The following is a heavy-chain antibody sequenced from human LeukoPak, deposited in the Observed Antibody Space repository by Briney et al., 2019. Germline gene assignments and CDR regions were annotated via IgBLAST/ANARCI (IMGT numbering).Heavy chain of an antibody. D-gene: IGHD2-2*01. J-gene: IGHJ6*03. CDR3: ARGDIVVVPAPYYMDV. Sequence: GGSLRLPCAASGFTFSSYWMSWVRQAPGKGLEWVANIKQDGSEKYYVDSVKGRFTISRDNAKNSLYLQMNSMRAEDTAVYYCARGDIVVVPAPYYMDVWGKGTTVTVSS. CDR2: IKQDGSEK. CDR1: GFTFSSYW. V-gene: IGHV3-7*01.